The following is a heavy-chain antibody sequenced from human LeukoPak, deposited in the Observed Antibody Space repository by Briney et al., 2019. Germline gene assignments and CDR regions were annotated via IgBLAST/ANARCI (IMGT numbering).Heavy chain of an antibody. CDR1: GFTFDDYA. V-gene: IGHV3-43D*03. D-gene: IGHD6-25*01. Sequence: PGGSLRLSCAASGFTFDDYAMHWVRQAPGKGLEWVSLITWDAGSTYYADSVKGRFTISRDNSKNSLYLQMNSLRAEDTALYYLAKGTSGCHEFDYWGQGTLVTVSS. CDR3: AKGTSGCHEFDY. J-gene: IGHJ4*02. CDR2: ITWDAGST.